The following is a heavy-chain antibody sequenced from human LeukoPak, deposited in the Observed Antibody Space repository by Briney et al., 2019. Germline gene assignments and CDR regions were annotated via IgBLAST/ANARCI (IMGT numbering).Heavy chain of an antibody. CDR2: TYYRSKWYN. J-gene: IGHJ4*02. V-gene: IGHV6-1*01. Sequence: SQTLSLTCAISGDSVASNNGAWNWIRQSPSGGLEWLGRTYYRSKWYNDYAMPMKGRISINPDTSKNQFSLQVNSVTPEDTAIYYCARDLGTSGWYTFDYWGRRTLVTVSS. CDR3: ARDLGTSGWYTFDY. CDR1: GDSVASNNGA. D-gene: IGHD6-19*01.